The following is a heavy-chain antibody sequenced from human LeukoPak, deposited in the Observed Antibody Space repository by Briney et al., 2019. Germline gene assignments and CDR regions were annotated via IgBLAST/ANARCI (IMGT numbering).Heavy chain of an antibody. D-gene: IGHD3-3*01. J-gene: IGHJ4*02. CDR2: IYHTGST. CDR1: GGSISSSDYY. Sequence: SETLSLTCTVSGGSISSSDYYWGWIRQPPGKGLEWIGSIYHTGSTYYNPSLKSRVTISVDTSKNQFSLKLSSVTAADTAIYYCARGLASGYPPIPFDYWGQGTQVTVSS. V-gene: IGHV4-39*07. CDR3: ARGLASGYPPIPFDY.